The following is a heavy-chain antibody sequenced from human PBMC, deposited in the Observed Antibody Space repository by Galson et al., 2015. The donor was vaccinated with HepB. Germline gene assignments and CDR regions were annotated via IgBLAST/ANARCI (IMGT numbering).Heavy chain of an antibody. J-gene: IGHJ4*02. Sequence: SVKVSCKASGGTLSSYAISWVRQAPGQGLEWMGGIIPISGTANYAQKFQDRITIIADESTSTAYMGLSGLRSEDTAVCFCASSLIRDGYNYDYFDYWGQGTLVTVSS. V-gene: IGHV1-69*13. CDR2: IIPISGTA. CDR1: GGTLSSYA. D-gene: IGHD5-24*01. CDR3: ASSLIRDGYNYDYFDY.